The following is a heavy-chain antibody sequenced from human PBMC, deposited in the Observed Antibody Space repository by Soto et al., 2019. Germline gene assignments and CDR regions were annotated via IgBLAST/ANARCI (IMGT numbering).Heavy chain of an antibody. CDR1: GGSISSDGSY. CDR3: AREASSSRAFDI. V-gene: IGHV4-31*03. D-gene: IGHD6-13*01. J-gene: IGHJ3*02. Sequence: QVQLQESGPGLVKPSQTLSLTCTVSGGSISSDGSYWSWIRQHPGKGLEWIGYIYYSGSTYYNPSLKRRLTISVDTSKNQFSLKLSSVTAADTAVYYCAREASSSRAFDIWGQGTMVTVSS. CDR2: IYYSGST.